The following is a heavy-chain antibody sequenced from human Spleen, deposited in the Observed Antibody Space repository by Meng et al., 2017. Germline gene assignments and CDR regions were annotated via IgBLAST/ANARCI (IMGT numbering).Heavy chain of an antibody. Sequence: GESLKISCAASGFTFSSYGMHWVRQAPGKGLEWVAVIWYDGSSEYYADSVKGRFTISRDKSNNTLYLQMDSLRAEDTAVYYCARDLLGLYSSSLGYFDYWGQGTLVTVSS. CDR3: ARDLLGLYSSSLGYFDY. CDR2: IWYDGSSE. V-gene: IGHV3-33*01. CDR1: GFTFSSYG. J-gene: IGHJ4*02. D-gene: IGHD6-6*01.